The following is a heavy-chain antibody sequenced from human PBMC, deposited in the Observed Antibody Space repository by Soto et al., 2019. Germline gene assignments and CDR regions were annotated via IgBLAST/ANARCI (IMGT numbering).Heavy chain of an antibody. CDR3: ARDLRGDYFDY. CDR1: GGSISSGGYY. V-gene: IGHV4-31*03. CDR2: IYYGGST. D-gene: IGHD3-16*01. J-gene: IGHJ4*02. Sequence: PSETLSLTCTVSGGSISSGGYYWSWIRQHPGKGLEWIGYIYYGGSTYYNPSLKSRVTISVDTSKNQFSLKLSSVTAADTAVYYCARDLRGDYFDYWGQGTLVTVSS.